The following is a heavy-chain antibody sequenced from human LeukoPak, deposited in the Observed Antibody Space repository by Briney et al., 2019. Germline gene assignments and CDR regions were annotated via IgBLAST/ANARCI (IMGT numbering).Heavy chain of an antibody. Sequence: ASVKVSCKASGYTFTSYYMHWVRQAPGQGLEWMGIINPSGGSTSYAQKFQGRVTMTRDMSTSTVYMELSSLRSEDTAVYYCASIVGATDDYDAFDIWGQGTMVTVSS. CDR3: ASIVGATDDYDAFDI. CDR2: INPSGGST. V-gene: IGHV1-46*01. D-gene: IGHD1-26*01. J-gene: IGHJ3*02. CDR1: GYTFTSYY.